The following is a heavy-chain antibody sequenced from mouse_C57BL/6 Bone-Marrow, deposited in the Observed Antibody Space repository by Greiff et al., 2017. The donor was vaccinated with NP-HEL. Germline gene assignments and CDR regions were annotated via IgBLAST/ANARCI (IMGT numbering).Heavy chain of an antibody. Sequence: DVMLVESGGGLVKPGGSLKLSCAASGFTFSSYTMSWVRQTPEKRLEWVATISGGGGNTYYPDSVKGRFTISRDNAKNTLYLQMSSLRSEDTALYYCARHGLEDYWGQGTTLTVSS. V-gene: IGHV5-9*01. J-gene: IGHJ2*01. CDR3: ARHGLEDY. CDR1: GFTFSSYT. CDR2: ISGGGGNT.